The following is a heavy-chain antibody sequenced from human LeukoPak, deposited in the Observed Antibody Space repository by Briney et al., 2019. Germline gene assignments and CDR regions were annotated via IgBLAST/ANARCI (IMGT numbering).Heavy chain of an antibody. D-gene: IGHD3-10*01. J-gene: IGHJ4*02. CDR1: GFTFSSYA. V-gene: IGHV3-30-3*01. CDR2: ISYDGSNK. CDR3: ARDTYYYGSGSYPPGY. Sequence: GGSLRLSCAASGFTFSSYAMHWVRQAPGKGLERVAVISYDGSNKYYADSVKGRFTISRDNSKNTLYLQMNSLRAEDTAVYYCARDTYYYGSGSYPPGYWGQGTLVTVSS.